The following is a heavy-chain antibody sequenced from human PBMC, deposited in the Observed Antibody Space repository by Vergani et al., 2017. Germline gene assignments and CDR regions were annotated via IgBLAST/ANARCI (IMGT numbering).Heavy chain of an antibody. CDR1: GYSFTSYW. CDR2: IDPSDSYT. D-gene: IGHD6-19*01. CDR3: ARLPQSIAVAGTQAIC. Sequence: EVQLVQSGAEVKKPGESLRISCKGSGYSFTSYWISWVRQMPGKGLEWMGRIDPSDSYTNYSPSFQGHVTISADKSISTAYLQWSSLKASDTAMYYCARLPQSIAVAGTQAICWGQGTLVTVSS. J-gene: IGHJ4*02. V-gene: IGHV5-10-1*01.